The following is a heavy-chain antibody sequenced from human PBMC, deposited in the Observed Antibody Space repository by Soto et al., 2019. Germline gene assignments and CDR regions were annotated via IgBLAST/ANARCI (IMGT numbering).Heavy chain of an antibody. Sequence: LSLTCAVYGGSFSGYYWSWIRQPPGKGLEWIGEINHSGSTNYNPSLKSRVTISVDTSKNQFSLKLSSVTAADTAVYYCARDQRQDFWSGYYKYYYYGMDVWGQGTTVTVS. CDR2: INHSGST. D-gene: IGHD3-3*01. CDR1: GGSFSGYY. CDR3: ARDQRQDFWSGYYKYYYYGMDV. V-gene: IGHV4-34*01. J-gene: IGHJ6*02.